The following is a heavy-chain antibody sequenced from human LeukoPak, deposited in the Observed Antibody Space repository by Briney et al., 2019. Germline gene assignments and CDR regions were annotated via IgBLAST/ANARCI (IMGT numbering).Heavy chain of an antibody. D-gene: IGHD1-26*01. CDR2: IYYSGST. CDR1: GGSISTYY. CDR3: ARSASSDY. J-gene: IGHJ4*02. Sequence: PSETLSLTCTVSGGSISTYYWSWIRQPPGKGLEWIGYIYYSGSTNYNPSLKSRVTISVDTSKNQFSLKLRSVTAADTAVYYCARSASSDYWGQGTLVTVSS. V-gene: IGHV4-59*08.